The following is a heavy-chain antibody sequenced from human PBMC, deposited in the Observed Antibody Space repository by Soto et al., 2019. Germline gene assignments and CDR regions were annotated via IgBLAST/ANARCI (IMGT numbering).Heavy chain of an antibody. V-gene: IGHV3-23*01. D-gene: IGHD3-16*01. CDR2: ISDDSSRT. CDR3: VKGGWLDF. Sequence: EVQLLESGGGLVQTGGSLRLSCEASGFTFSSFEMSCVRQAPGGGLEWVACISDDSSRTYYADAVKGRFTVSRDNSKYTLYLQMNSLTAEDTAVYACVKGGWLDFWGQGTLVTVSS. J-gene: IGHJ5*01. CDR1: GFTFSSFE.